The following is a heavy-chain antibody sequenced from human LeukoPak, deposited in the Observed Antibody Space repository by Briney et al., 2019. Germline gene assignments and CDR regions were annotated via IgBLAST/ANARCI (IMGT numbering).Heavy chain of an antibody. CDR3: ARVFSGVTVFDI. CDR2: IYSTWST. J-gene: IGHJ3*02. Sequence: PSETLSLTCTVSGGSISSHYWSWIRQPPGKGLEWIGYIYSTWSTNYNPSLKSRVTISVDTSKNQFSLKLSSVTVADTAVYYCARVFSGVTVFDIWGKGKMVTVFS. CDR1: GGSISSHY. V-gene: IGHV4-59*11. D-gene: IGHD3-10*01.